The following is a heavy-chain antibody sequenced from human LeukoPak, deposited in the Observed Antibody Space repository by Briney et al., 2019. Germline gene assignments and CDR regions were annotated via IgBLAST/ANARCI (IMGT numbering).Heavy chain of an antibody. D-gene: IGHD3-3*01. CDR3: ARDFWSGLKTSTDY. Sequence: ASVKVSCRASGYTFTSYGISWVRQAPGQGLEWMGWISAYNGNTNYAQKLQGRVTMTTDTSTSTAYMELRSLRSDDTAVYYCARDFWSGLKTSTDYWGQGTLVTVSS. V-gene: IGHV1-18*01. J-gene: IGHJ4*02. CDR1: GYTFTSYG. CDR2: ISAYNGNT.